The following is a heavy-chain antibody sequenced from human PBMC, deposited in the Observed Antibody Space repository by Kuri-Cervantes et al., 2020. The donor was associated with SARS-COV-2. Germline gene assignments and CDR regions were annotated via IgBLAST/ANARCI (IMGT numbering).Heavy chain of an antibody. CDR2: IRSKAYGGTT. CDR3: TRENFWSGYSDY. Sequence: GESLKISCTASGFTFGDYAMSWVRQAPGKGLEWVGFIRSKAYGGTTEYAASVKGRFTISRDDSKSIAYLQMNSLKTEDTAVYYCTRENFWSGYSDYWGQGTLVTV. V-gene: IGHV3-49*04. CDR1: GFTFGDYA. D-gene: IGHD3-3*01. J-gene: IGHJ4*02.